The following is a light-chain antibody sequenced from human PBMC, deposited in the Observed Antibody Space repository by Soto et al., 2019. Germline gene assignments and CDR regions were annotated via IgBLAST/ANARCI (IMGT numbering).Light chain of an antibody. CDR2: GAS. V-gene: IGKV3-15*01. Sequence: EIVMTQSPATLSVPPGERATLSCRASQSVNSNLAWYQQKPGQGPRLLIYGASTRATGIPARFSGSGSGTEFTLTISSLQSEDFAVYYCQQYNNWLTWTFRQGTKVEVK. J-gene: IGKJ1*01. CDR1: QSVNSN. CDR3: QQYNNWLTWT.